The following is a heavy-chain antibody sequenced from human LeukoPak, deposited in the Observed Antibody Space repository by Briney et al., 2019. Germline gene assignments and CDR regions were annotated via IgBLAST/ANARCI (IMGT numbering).Heavy chain of an antibody. CDR3: ARRYCSGGSCYPFDY. D-gene: IGHD2-15*01. CDR2: IYYSGST. J-gene: IGHJ4*02. Sequence: SETLSLTCTVSGGSISSSSYYWGWIRQPPGKGLEWIGNIYYSGSTYYNPSLKSRVTISVDTSKNQFSLKLSSVTAADTAVYYCARRYCSGGSCYPFDYWGQGTLVTVSS. CDR1: GGSISSSSYY. V-gene: IGHV4-39*01.